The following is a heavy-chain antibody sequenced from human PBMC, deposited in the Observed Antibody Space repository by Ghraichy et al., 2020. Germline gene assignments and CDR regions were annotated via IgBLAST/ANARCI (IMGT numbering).Heavy chain of an antibody. V-gene: IGHV3-11*06. CDR2: ICSDCTYT. CDR1: EFIFSDYY. CDR3: ARKHYKSGFFDL. J-gene: IGHJ2*01. Sequence: GESLNISCAASEFIFSDYYMSWIRQAPGQGLEWVSYICSDCTYTDYADSVKGRFTISRDNAKNSLYLQMNSLRAEDTAVYYCARKHYKSGFFDLWGRGTLVTVSS. D-gene: IGHD1-1*01.